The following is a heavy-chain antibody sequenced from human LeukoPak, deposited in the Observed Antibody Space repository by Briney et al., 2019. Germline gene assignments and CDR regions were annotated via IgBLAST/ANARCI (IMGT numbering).Heavy chain of an antibody. CDR1: GFTFSSYW. CDR3: AKLLGTATTYDS. V-gene: IGHV3-7*01. CDR2: IKEDGSDK. D-gene: IGHD5-24*01. Sequence: GGSLRLSCAASGFTFSSYWVSWVRQAPGKGLEWLANIKEDGSDKYYVDSVKGRFTISRDNTKSSLYLQMNSLGAEDTAMYYCAKLLGTATTYDSWGQGTRVTVSS. J-gene: IGHJ4*02.